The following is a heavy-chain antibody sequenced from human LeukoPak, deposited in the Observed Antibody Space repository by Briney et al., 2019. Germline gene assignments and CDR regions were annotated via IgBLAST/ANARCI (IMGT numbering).Heavy chain of an antibody. CDR3: AREANYYGSGSYFEGTFDY. V-gene: IGHV4-59*13. CDR1: GVSITTYY. D-gene: IGHD3-10*01. J-gene: IGHJ4*02. Sequence: PSETLSLTCTVSGVSITTYYWSWIPQPPGKGLEWIGYIYHSGSTNYNPSLKSRVTISVDTSKNEFSLKLTSVTAADTAVYYCAREANYYGSGSYFEGTFDYWGQGSLVTVSS. CDR2: IYHSGST.